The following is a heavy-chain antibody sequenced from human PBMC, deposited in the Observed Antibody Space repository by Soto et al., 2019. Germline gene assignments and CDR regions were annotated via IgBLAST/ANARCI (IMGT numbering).Heavy chain of an antibody. D-gene: IGHD4-17*01. CDR2: IYSDGGAT. CDR3: ARGNYGGFDY. Sequence: GGSLRLSCAASGFTFSYYWMHWVRQTPEKGLVWVARIYSDGGATTYADSVKGRFTISRDNSKNTLYLQMNSLRADDTAVYYCARGNYGGFDYWGQGT. J-gene: IGHJ4*02. CDR1: GFTFSYYW. V-gene: IGHV3-74*03.